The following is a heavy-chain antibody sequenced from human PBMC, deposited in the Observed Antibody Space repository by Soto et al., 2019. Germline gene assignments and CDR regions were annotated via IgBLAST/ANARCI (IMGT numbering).Heavy chain of an antibody. J-gene: IGHJ4*02. CDR2: ISAYNGNT. Sequence: GASVKVSCKASGYTFTSYGISWVRQAPGQGLEWMGWISAYNGNTNYAQKLQGRVTMTTDTSTSTAYMELRSLRSDDTAVYYCARVRPRGYSGYDYFFSGYFDYWGQGTLVTVSS. CDR1: GYTFTSYG. D-gene: IGHD5-12*01. V-gene: IGHV1-18*01. CDR3: ARVRPRGYSGYDYFFSGYFDY.